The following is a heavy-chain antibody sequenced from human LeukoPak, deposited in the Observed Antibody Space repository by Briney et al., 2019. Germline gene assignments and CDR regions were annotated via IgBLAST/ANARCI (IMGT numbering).Heavy chain of an antibody. CDR3: ATGLYSGSYSGFDY. CDR2: IYSGGST. Sequence: GGSLRLSCVASGFTVSSNYMNWVRQAPGKGLEWVSVIYSGGSTYYADSVKGRFTISRDNSKNTLYLQMNSLRAEDTAVYYCATGLYSGSYSGFDYWGQGTLVTVSS. D-gene: IGHD1-26*01. CDR1: GFTVSSNY. V-gene: IGHV3-66*01. J-gene: IGHJ4*02.